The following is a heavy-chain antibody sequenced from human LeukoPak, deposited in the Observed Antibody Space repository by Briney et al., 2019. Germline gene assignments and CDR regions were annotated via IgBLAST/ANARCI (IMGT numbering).Heavy chain of an antibody. CDR3: AKDFSSSWQFDP. D-gene: IGHD6-13*01. V-gene: IGHV3-23*01. J-gene: IGHJ5*02. CDR1: GFTFSTNA. Sequence: GGSLRLSCAASGFTFSTNAMTWVRQAPGQGLEWVSSISETSSHTFYADSVKGRFTISRDNTKNTLFLQMNSLRVEDTAMYYCAKDFSSSWQFDPWGQGTLVTVSS. CDR2: ISETSSHT.